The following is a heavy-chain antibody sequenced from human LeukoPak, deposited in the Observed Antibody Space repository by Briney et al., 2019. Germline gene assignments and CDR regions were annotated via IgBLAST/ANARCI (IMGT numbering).Heavy chain of an antibody. CDR2: ISWNSGSI. J-gene: IGHJ4*02. D-gene: IGHD6-19*01. CDR3: AKDKTWLAVAAHYFDY. V-gene: IGHV3-9*01. CDR1: GITLSHYG. Sequence: GGSLRLSCAVSGITLSHYGMSWVRQAPGKGLEWVSGISWNSGSIGYADSVKGRFTISRDNAKNSLYLQMNSLRAEDTALYYCAKDKTWLAVAAHYFDYWGQGTLVTVSS.